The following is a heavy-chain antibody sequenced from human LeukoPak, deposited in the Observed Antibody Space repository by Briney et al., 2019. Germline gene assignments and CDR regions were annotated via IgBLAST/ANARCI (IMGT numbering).Heavy chain of an antibody. J-gene: IGHJ4*02. Sequence: GGSLRLSCAASGFTFSSYWMSGVRQAPGKGLEGVSAISGSGGSTYYADSVKGRFTISRDNAKNSLYLQMNSLRAEDTAVYYCARDPGYCSGGSCSHFDYWGQGTLVTVSS. CDR3: ARDPGYCSGGSCSHFDY. CDR2: ISGSGGST. D-gene: IGHD2-15*01. V-gene: IGHV3-23*01. CDR1: GFTFSSYW.